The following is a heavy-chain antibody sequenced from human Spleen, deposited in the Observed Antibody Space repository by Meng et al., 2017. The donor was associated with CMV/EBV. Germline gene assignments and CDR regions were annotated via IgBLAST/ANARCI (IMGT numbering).Heavy chain of an antibody. CDR2: IYYSGST. J-gene: IGHJ5*02. CDR1: VGSISSGDYY. V-gene: IGHV4-31*03. D-gene: IGHD2-2*01. Sequence: SETLSLTCIVSVGSISSGDYYWSWIRQSPGKGLEWIGYIYYSGSTYYNPSLKSRVTISVDTSKNQFSLKLSSVTAADTAVYYCARDVVVPAAMGNWFDPWGQGKRVTVSS. CDR3: ARDVVVPAAMGNWFDP.